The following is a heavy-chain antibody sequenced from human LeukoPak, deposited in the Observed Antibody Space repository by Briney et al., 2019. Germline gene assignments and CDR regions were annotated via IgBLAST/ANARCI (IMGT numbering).Heavy chain of an antibody. V-gene: IGHV4-59*01. Sequence: SQTMSLTCTVSGGSISSYYWSWIRQPPGKGLEWIGYIYYSGSTNYNPSLKSRVTISVDTSKNQFSLQLSSVTAAGTAVYYCASWFGDIWREGTIATVSS. CDR3: ASWFGDI. D-gene: IGHD3-10*01. J-gene: IGHJ3*02. CDR1: GGSISSYY. CDR2: IYYSGST.